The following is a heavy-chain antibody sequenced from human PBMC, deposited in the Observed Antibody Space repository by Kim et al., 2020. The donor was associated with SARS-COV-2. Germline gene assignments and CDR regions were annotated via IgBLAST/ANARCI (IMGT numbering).Heavy chain of an antibody. CDR2: ISVSGTIT. J-gene: IGHJ3*02. D-gene: IGHD2-15*01. Sequence: GGSLRLSCATSGFTLSLYSMNWVRQSPGKGLEWVSHISVSGTITKHADSVRGRFTISRDNAKNSLFLQMNGLRAEDTAVYYCVRENYWAFDIWGQGTMVTVSS. V-gene: IGHV3-48*04. CDR1: GFTLSLYS. CDR3: VRENYWAFDI.